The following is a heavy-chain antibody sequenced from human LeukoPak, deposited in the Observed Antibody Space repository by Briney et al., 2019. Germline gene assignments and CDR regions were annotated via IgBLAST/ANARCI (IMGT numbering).Heavy chain of an antibody. CDR3: ASYSSGSFDSRNLDY. CDR2: IIPILGIA. Sequence: GASVKVSCKASGGTSSSYAITWVRQAPGQGLEWMGRIIPILGIANYAQKFQGRVTITADTSTTTTYMELSSLRSEDTAVYYCASYSSGSFDSRNLDYWGQGTLVTVSS. D-gene: IGHD3-10*01. CDR1: GGTSSSYA. V-gene: IGHV1-69*04. J-gene: IGHJ4*02.